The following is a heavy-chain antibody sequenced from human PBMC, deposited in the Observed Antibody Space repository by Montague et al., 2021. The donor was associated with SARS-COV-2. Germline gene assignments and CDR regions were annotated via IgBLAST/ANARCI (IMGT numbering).Heavy chain of an antibody. D-gene: IGHD2-2*02. CDR3: ARLGEGVVPAPILGVGPYYSYFYMDV. Sequence: SETLSLTCAVYGGSFSGCYWNWIRQPPGKGLEWIGEINHSGSANYNPSLKRRVTISVDTSKNQFSLKLNSVTAADTAVYYCARLGEGVVPAPILGVGPYYSYFYMDVWGKGATVTVSS. CDR1: GGSFSGCY. V-gene: IGHV4-34*01. J-gene: IGHJ6*03. CDR2: INHSGSA.